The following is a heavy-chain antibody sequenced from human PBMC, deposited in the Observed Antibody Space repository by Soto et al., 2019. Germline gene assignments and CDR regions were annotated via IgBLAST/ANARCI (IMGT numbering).Heavy chain of an antibody. J-gene: IGHJ4*02. D-gene: IGHD2-15*01. Sequence: GGSLRLSCAASGFTFSSYSMNWVRQAPGKGLEWVSSISSSSSNIYYADSVKGRFTISRDNSKNTLYLQMNSLRAEDTAVYYCAKDASGGPYYFDYWGQETLVTVSS. CDR2: ISSSSSNI. V-gene: IGHV3-21*04. CDR1: GFTFSSYS. CDR3: AKDASGGPYYFDY.